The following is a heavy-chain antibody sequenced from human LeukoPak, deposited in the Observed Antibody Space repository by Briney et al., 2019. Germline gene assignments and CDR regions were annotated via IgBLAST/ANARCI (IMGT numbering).Heavy chain of an antibody. V-gene: IGHV4-59*01. CDR1: GGSISSYY. Sequence: SETLSLTCTVSGGSISSYYWSWIRQPPGKGLEWIGYIYYSGSTNYNPSLKSRVTISVDTSKNQFSLKLSSVTAADTAVYYCARHYYDYVWGSYGIDYWGQGTLVTVSS. CDR3: ARHYYDYVWGSYGIDY. D-gene: IGHD3-16*01. J-gene: IGHJ4*02. CDR2: IYYSGST.